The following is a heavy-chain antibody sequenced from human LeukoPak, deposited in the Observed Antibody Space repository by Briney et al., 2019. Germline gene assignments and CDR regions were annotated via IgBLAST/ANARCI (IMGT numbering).Heavy chain of an antibody. CDR1: GFTFSSYA. V-gene: IGHV3-30*04. Sequence: GRSLRLSCAASGFTFSSYAMHWVRQAPGKGLEWVAVISYDGSNKYYADSVKGRFTISRDNSKNTLYLQMNSLRAEDTAVYYCARDPDYGDYSGMDVWGKGTTVTVSS. D-gene: IGHD4-17*01. CDR3: ARDPDYGDYSGMDV. J-gene: IGHJ6*04. CDR2: ISYDGSNK.